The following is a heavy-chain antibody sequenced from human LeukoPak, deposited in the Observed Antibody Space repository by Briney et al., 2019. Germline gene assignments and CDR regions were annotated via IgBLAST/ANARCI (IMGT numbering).Heavy chain of an antibody. J-gene: IGHJ1*01. CDR1: GFSFSR. CDR2: IQQHGSET. V-gene: IGHV3-7*01. CDR3: ATYSSSNGREFQY. D-gene: IGHD2-2*01. Sequence: QPGGSLRLSCEASGFSFSRMSWVRQAPGKGLEWVANIQQHGSETYYVDSVKGRFTISRDNAKNSLYLQMNSLRAEDTAVYYCATYSSSNGREFQYWGQGTLVTVSS.